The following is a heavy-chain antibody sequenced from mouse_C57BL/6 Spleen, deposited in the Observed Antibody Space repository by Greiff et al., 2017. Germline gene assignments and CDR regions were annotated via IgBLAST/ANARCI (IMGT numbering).Heavy chain of an antibody. CDR2: IDPEDGET. CDR3: ASMVTTGFAY. V-gene: IGHV14-2*01. D-gene: IGHD2-2*01. CDR1: GFNIKDYY. Sequence: VQLQQSGAELVKPGASVKLSCTASGFNIKDYYMHWVKQRTEQGLEWIGRIDPEDGETKYAPKFPGKGTITADTPSNTAYLQLSSLTSEDTAVYYCASMVTTGFAYWGQGTLVTVSA. J-gene: IGHJ3*01.